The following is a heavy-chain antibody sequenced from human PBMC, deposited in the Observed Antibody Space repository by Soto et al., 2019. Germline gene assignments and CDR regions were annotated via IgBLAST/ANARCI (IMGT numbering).Heavy chain of an antibody. Sequence: PGGSLRLSCAASGFTFSSYAMSWVRQAPGKGLEWVSAISGSGGSTYYADSVKGRFTISRDNSKNTLYLQMNSLRAEDTAVYYCAKCSSAVVVITTFLDCWGQGTLVTVSS. CDR2: ISGSGGST. CDR1: GFTFSSYA. J-gene: IGHJ4*02. D-gene: IGHD3-22*01. CDR3: AKCSSAVVVITTFLDC. V-gene: IGHV3-23*01.